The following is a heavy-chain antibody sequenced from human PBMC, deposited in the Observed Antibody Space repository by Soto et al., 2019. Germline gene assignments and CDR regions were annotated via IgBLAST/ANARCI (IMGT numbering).Heavy chain of an antibody. J-gene: IGHJ5*02. V-gene: IGHV3-9*01. CDR2: ISWNSGSI. D-gene: IGHD1-26*01. CDR1: VFTFDDYA. CDR3: AKGGSGSSLDWFDP. Sequence: PGGSLRLSCAASVFTFDDYAMHWVRQAPGKGLEWVSGISWNSGSIGYADSVKGRFTISRDNAKNSLYLQMNSLRAEDTAVYYCAKGGSGSSLDWFDPWGQGTLVTVSS.